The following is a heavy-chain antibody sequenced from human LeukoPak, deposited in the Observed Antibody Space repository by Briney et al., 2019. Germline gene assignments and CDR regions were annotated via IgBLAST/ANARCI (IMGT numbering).Heavy chain of an antibody. CDR1: GGSISSYY. V-gene: IGHV4-59*12. J-gene: IGHJ4*02. Sequence: SETLSLTCTVSGGSISSYYWGCIRQPPGKGLEWIGSLKSRVTISVDTSKNQFSLKLSSVTAADTAVYYCARGKAADYWGQGTLVTVSS. CDR3: ARGKAADY. D-gene: IGHD6-25*01.